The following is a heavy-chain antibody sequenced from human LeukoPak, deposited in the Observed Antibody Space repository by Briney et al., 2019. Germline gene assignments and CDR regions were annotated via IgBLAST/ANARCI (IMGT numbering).Heavy chain of an antibody. J-gene: IGHJ4*02. D-gene: IGHD3-9*01. CDR2: IYYSGGT. CDR1: GGSISSGDYY. Sequence: SETLSLTCTVSGGSISSGDYYWSWIRQPPGKGLEWIGYIYYSGGTYYNPSLKSRVTISVDTSKNQFSLKLSSVTAADTAVYYCARLYYDILTGLGDYWGQGTLVTVSS. V-gene: IGHV4-30-4*01. CDR3: ARLYYDILTGLGDY.